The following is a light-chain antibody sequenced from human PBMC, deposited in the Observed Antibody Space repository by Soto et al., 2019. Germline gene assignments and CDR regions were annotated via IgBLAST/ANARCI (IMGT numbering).Light chain of an antibody. CDR2: GAS. CDR1: QSVSSSY. Sequence: EIVLTQSPGTLSLSPVEIATLSFSASQSVSSSYLAWYQQKPGQAPRLLIYGASSRATGIPDRFSGSGSGTDFTLTISRLEPEDFAVYYCQQYGSSPVTCGQGTKVDI. CDR3: QQYGSSPVT. V-gene: IGKV3-20*01. J-gene: IGKJ1*01.